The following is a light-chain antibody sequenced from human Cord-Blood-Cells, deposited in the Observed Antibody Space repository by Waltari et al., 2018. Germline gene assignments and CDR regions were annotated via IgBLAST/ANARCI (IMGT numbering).Light chain of an antibody. Sequence: SYVLTQPPSVSVAPGKTARIPCGGNNLGSNSVHWYQQKPGQAPVLVIYYDSDRPSGIPERFSVSNSGNTATLTISRVEAGDEADYYCQVWDSSSDHPVFGGGTKLTVL. CDR3: QVWDSSSDHPV. V-gene: IGLV3-21*04. J-gene: IGLJ3*02. CDR2: YDS. CDR1: NLGSNS.